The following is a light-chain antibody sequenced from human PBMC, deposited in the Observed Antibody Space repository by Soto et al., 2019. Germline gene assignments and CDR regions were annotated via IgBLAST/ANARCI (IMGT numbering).Light chain of an antibody. J-gene: IGLJ2*01. Sequence: QLVLTQSPSASASLGASVKLTCTLSSGHSTYAIAWHQQQPEKGPRYLMKLHNDGSHTKGDGIPDRFSGSSSGTERYLTISSLQPEDEAEYYCQTWGTGIVVFGGGTKLTV. CDR3: QTWGTGIVV. CDR2: LHNDGSH. V-gene: IGLV4-69*01. CDR1: SGHSTYA.